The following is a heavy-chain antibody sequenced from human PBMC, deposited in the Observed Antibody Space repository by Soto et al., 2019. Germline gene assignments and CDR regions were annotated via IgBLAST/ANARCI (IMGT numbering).Heavy chain of an antibody. CDR1: GGSISSSSYY. J-gene: IGHJ6*02. D-gene: IGHD6-13*01. CDR2: IYYSGST. Sequence: QLQLQESGPGLVKPSETLSLTCTVSGGSISSSSYYWGWIRQPPGKGLEWIGSIYYSGSTYYNPSLNRRVTLAAATSTTQCPLKLCSETPADTPVYYCARHSPPGVSSSWYSSNYYYYYGMDVWGQGTTVTVAS. CDR3: ARHSPPGVSSSWYSSNYYYYYGMDV. V-gene: IGHV4-39*01.